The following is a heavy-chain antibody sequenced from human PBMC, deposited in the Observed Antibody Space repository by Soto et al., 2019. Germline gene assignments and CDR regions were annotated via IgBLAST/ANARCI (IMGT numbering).Heavy chain of an antibody. J-gene: IGHJ4*02. V-gene: IGHV3-48*03. Sequence: GGSLRLSCAASGFTFSSYEMNWVRQAPGKGLEWVSYISSTGSTIYYADSVKGRFTISRDNAKNSLYPQMNSLRAEDTAVYYCARESAAGTADYWGQGTLVTVSS. CDR2: ISSTGSTI. CDR3: ARESAAGTADY. CDR1: GFTFSSYE. D-gene: IGHD6-13*01.